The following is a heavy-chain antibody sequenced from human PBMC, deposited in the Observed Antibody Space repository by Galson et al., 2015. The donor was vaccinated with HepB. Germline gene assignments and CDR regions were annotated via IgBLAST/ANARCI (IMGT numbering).Heavy chain of an antibody. J-gene: IGHJ6*03. CDR3: ARDRGGTYYDFWSGQNYYYYYMDV. CDR1: GGTFSSYA. D-gene: IGHD3-3*01. CDR2: IIPIFGTA. V-gene: IGHV1-69*13. Sequence: SVKVSCKASGGTFSSYAISWVRQAPGQGLEWMGGIIPIFGTANYAQKFQGRVTITADESTSTAYMELSSLRSEDTAVYYCARDRGGTYYDFWSGQNYYYYYMDVWGKGTTVTVSS.